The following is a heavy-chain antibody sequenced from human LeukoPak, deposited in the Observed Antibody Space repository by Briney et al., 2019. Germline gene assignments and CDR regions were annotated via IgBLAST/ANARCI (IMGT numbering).Heavy chain of an antibody. CDR1: GYSFTSYW. CDR2: IYPGDSDT. CDR3: ARQGPPYCGGDCYAFDI. J-gene: IGHJ3*02. Sequence: GESLKISCKGSGYSFTSYWIGWVRQMPGKGLEWMGIIYPGDSDTRYSPSLQGQVTISADKSISTAYLQWSSLKASDTAMYYCARQGPPYCGGDCYAFDIWGQGTMVTVSS. V-gene: IGHV5-51*01. D-gene: IGHD2-21*02.